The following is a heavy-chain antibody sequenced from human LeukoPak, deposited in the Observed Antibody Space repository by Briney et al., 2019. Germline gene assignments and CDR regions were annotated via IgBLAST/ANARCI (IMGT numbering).Heavy chain of an antibody. CDR2: ISGSGGSA. CDR3: AKIAGGYTAFDI. CDR1: GFTFSNYA. V-gene: IGHV3-23*01. J-gene: IGHJ3*02. D-gene: IGHD3-16*02. Sequence: PGGSLGLSCAASGFTFSNYAMSWVRQAPGKGLEWVSAISGSGGSAYYADSVKGRFTISRDNSKNTLYLQMNSLRAEDTAVYYCAKIAGGYTAFDIWGQGTMVTVSS.